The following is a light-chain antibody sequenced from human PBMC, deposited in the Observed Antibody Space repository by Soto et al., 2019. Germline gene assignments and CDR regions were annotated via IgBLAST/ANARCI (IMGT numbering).Light chain of an antibody. J-gene: IGLJ1*01. CDR2: GNS. Sequence: QSVLTQPPSVSGAPGQRVTISCTGSSSNIGAGYDVHWYQQLPGTAPKLLIYGNSNRPSGVPDRFSGSKSGTSASLAITGLQAEDAADYYCQSYDSSLSGYVFGTGNKLTVL. CDR3: QSYDSSLSGYV. V-gene: IGLV1-40*01. CDR1: SSNIGAGYD.